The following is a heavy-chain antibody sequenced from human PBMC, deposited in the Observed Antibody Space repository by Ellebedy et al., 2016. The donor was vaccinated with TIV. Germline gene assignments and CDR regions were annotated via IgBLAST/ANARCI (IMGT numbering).Heavy chain of an antibody. CDR1: GFIFESYA. CDR2: VNWNGADI. Sequence: SLKIPXAASGFIFESYAMHWVRRAPGKDLEWVSGVNWNGADIGYAASVKGRFTISRDNAKNSLYLEMNNLRGEDTALYYCAKDQGYSAGWSLGYYYYGMDVWGQGTTVTVSS. D-gene: IGHD6-19*01. CDR3: AKDQGYSAGWSLGYYYYGMDV. J-gene: IGHJ6*02. V-gene: IGHV3-9*01.